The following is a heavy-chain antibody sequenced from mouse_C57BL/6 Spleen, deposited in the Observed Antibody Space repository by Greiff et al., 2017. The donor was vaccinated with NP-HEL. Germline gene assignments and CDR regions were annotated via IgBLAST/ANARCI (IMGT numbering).Heavy chain of an antibody. D-gene: IGHD2-1*01. V-gene: IGHV1-54*01. CDR2: INPGSGGT. J-gene: IGHJ2*01. CDR3: ARGDYYGNYDY. Sequence: QVQLKESGAELVRPGTSVKVSCKASGYAFTNYLIEWVKQRPGQGLEWIGVINPGSGGTNYNEKFKGKATLTADKSSSTAYMQLSSLTSEDSAVYFCARGDYYGNYDYWGQGTTLTVSS. CDR1: GYAFTNYL.